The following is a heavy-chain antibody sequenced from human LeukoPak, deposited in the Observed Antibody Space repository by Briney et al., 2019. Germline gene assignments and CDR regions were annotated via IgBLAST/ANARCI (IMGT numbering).Heavy chain of an antibody. Sequence: PSETLSLTCAVSGGSISSGSYYWGWIRQPPGKGLEWIGSIYHSGSTYYNPSLKSRVTISVDTSKNQFSLKLSSVTAADTAVYYCARSGIVVVPAAIWYNWFDPWGQGTLVTVSS. J-gene: IGHJ5*02. V-gene: IGHV4-39*07. CDR1: GGSISSGSYY. D-gene: IGHD2-2*01. CDR2: IYHSGST. CDR3: ARSGIVVVPAAIWYNWFDP.